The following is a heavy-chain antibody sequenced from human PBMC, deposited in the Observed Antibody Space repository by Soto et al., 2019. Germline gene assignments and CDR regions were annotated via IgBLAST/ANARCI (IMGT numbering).Heavy chain of an antibody. CDR2: ISAYDGYT. V-gene: IGHV1-18*01. CDR3: ARGGFYDSSGARNYYYYGMNV. Sequence: QVQLVQSGAEVKKPGASVKVSCKASGYTFTSYGINWVRQAPGQGLEWLGWISAYDGYTNYAQILQGRVSMTTDTSTKTADRELRSLRSDDTAMYYCARGGFYDSSGARNYYYYGMNVWGQGTTVTVSS. J-gene: IGHJ6*02. CDR1: GYTFTSYG. D-gene: IGHD3-22*01.